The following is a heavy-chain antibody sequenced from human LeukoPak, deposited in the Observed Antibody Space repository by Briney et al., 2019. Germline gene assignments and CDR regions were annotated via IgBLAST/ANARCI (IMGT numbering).Heavy chain of an antibody. CDR1: GGSISSSSYY. Sequence: SEPLSLTCTVSGGSISSSSYYWGWIRQPPGKGLEWIGSIYYSGSTYYNPSLKSRVTISVDTSKNHFSLKLRSVTAADTAVYYCAKHGELLSWFDPWGQGTQVTVSS. CDR3: AKHGELLSWFDP. D-gene: IGHD1-26*01. CDR2: IYYSGST. V-gene: IGHV4-39*01. J-gene: IGHJ5*02.